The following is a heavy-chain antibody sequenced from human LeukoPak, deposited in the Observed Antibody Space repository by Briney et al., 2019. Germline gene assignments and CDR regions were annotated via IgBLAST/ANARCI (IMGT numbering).Heavy chain of an antibody. Sequence: GGSLRLSCSASGFTFNSYAMHWVRQAPGKGLEPVSAINSDGGNTYYADSVKGRFTISRDNSNNTLYLQMSSLRAEDTAVYYCVKRDAYDSSGYYGNWGQGTLVTVSS. V-gene: IGHV3-64D*06. CDR2: INSDGGNT. J-gene: IGHJ4*02. CDR1: GFTFNSYA. D-gene: IGHD3-22*01. CDR3: VKRDAYDSSGYYGN.